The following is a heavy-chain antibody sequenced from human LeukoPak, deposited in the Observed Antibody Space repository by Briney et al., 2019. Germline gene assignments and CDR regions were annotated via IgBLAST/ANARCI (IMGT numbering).Heavy chain of an antibody. Sequence: ASVKVSCKASGYTFTSYYMHWVRQAPGQGLEWMGIINPSGGSTSYAQKFQGRVTMTTDTSTSTAYMELRSLRSDDTAVYYCARDVEVVNNFDYWGQGTLVTVSS. V-gene: IGHV1-46*01. CDR1: GYTFTSYY. CDR2: INPSGGST. J-gene: IGHJ4*02. CDR3: ARDVEVVNNFDY. D-gene: IGHD2-21*01.